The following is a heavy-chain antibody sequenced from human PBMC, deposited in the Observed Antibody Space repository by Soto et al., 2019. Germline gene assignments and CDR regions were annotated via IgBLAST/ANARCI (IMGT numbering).Heavy chain of an antibody. J-gene: IGHJ5*02. CDR1: GGSISSGGYY. V-gene: IGHV4-31*02. CDR2: IYYSGST. D-gene: IGHD6-19*01. Sequence: QVQLQESGPGLVKPSQTLSLTCTVSGGSISSGGYYWSWIGQHPGKGLEWIGYIYYSGSTYYNPSLKSRVTISVDTSKNQFSLKLSSVTAADTAVYYCARVLGGWYVGGNWFDPWGQGTLVTVSS. CDR3: ARVLGGWYVGGNWFDP.